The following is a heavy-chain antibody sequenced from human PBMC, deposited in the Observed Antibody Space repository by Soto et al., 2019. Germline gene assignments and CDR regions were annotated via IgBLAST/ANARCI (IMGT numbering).Heavy chain of an antibody. CDR3: ARVGDIVVPRPVLD. D-gene: IGHD5-12*01. J-gene: IGHJ4*02. CDR2: ISPYNGNT. CDR1: GYTFTSYD. Sequence: ASVKVSCKASGYTFTSYDITWVRQAPGQGLEWMGWISPYNGNTNYAQKLQGRVTMTTDTSTSTAYMELRSLRSDDTAVYYCARVGDIVVPRPVLDWGQGTLVTVSS. V-gene: IGHV1-18*01.